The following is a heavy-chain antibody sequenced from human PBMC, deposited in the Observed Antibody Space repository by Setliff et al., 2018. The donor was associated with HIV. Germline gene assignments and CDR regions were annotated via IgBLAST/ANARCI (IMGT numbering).Heavy chain of an antibody. CDR3: ATVFYYDSESFSLDY. CDR1: GGTFNNYA. J-gene: IGHJ4*02. Sequence: ASVKVSCKASGGTFNNYAISWVRQAPGQGLEWVGGIIPLFGTTNYALKFQGRVTMTANESTNTAHMELSSLRSADTAMYYCATVFYYDSESFSLDYWGQGMLVIVS. CDR2: IIPLFGTT. D-gene: IGHD3-10*01. V-gene: IGHV1-69*13.